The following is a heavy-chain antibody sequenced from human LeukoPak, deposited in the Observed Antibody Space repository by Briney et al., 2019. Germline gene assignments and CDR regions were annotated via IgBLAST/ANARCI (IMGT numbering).Heavy chain of an antibody. CDR1: GDIVSSSGTA. D-gene: IGHD4-11*01. J-gene: IGHJ6*02. CDR2: TYYKSKWYN. Sequence: SQTLSLTCALSGDIVSSSGTAWHWIRQSPSRGLEWLGRTYYKSKWYNDYEVSVKSRITINPDTSKNQFSLHLNSVTPEDTAVYYCTRDYRDTNFYYYGMNVWGQGTTVTVSS. CDR3: TRDYRDTNFYYYGMNV. V-gene: IGHV6-1*01.